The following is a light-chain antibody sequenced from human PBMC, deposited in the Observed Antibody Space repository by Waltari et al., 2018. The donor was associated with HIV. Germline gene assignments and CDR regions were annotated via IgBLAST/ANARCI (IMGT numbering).Light chain of an antibody. CDR3: QQYYSTPPT. CDR1: KSVLYSSNNKNY. CDR2: WAS. J-gene: IGKJ4*01. Sequence: DIVMTQSPDSLVVSLGERATINCKSSKSVLYSSNNKNYLAWYQQKPGQPPKLLIYWASTRESGVPDRFSGSGSGTDFTLTISSLQAEDVAVYYCQQYYSTPPTFGGGTKVEIK. V-gene: IGKV4-1*01.